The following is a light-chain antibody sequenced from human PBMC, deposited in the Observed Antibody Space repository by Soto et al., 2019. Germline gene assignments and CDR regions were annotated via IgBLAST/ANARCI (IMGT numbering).Light chain of an antibody. CDR1: QSVSSTY. Sequence: EFVLTQSPGTLTLSPGERATLSCRASQSVSSTYLAWYQQKPGQAPRLLINGASTRATGIPDRFSGSGSGTDFTLTIRRLESEDFAVYYCQQYGSSPGTFGQGTKVDIK. J-gene: IGKJ1*01. CDR2: GAS. CDR3: QQYGSSPGT. V-gene: IGKV3-20*01.